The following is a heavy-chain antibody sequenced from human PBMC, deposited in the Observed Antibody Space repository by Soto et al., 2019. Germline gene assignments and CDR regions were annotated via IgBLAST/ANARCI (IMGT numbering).Heavy chain of an antibody. D-gene: IGHD3-16*01. V-gene: IGHV4-4*02. CDR3: ATRGRYTTDY. CDR1: GGSINNNNW. Sequence: QVQLQESGPGLVKPSGTLSLTCAVSGGSINNNNWWSWVRQPPGKGLEWIGEIYHGGSTNYNPSLTSRVTISLDKSKNQFSLKLSSVTAADTAVYFCATRGRYTTDYWGQGTLVTVSS. CDR2: IYHGGST. J-gene: IGHJ4*02.